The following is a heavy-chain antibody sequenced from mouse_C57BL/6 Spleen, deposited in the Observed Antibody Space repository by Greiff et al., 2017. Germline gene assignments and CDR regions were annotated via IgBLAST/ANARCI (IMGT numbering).Heavy chain of an antibody. CDR1: GYSFTGYY. CDR2: INPSTGGT. Sequence: EVQLQQSGPELVKPGASVKISCKASGYSFTGYYMNWVKQSPEKSLEWIGEINPSTGGTTYNQKFKAKATLTVDKSSSTAYMQLKSLTSEDSAVYYCARSGLDTTVVATDYYAMDYWGQGTSVTVSS. D-gene: IGHD1-1*01. J-gene: IGHJ4*01. V-gene: IGHV1-42*01. CDR3: ARSGLDTTVVATDYYAMDY.